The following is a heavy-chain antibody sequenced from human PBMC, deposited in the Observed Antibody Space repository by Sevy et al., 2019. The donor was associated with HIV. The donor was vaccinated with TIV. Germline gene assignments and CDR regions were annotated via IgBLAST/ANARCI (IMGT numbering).Heavy chain of an antibody. J-gene: IGHJ2*01. D-gene: IGHD6-6*01. CDR1: GFTFSDYY. CDR2: ISSSGSTI. Sequence: GGSLRLSCAASGFTFSDYYMSWIRQAPGKGLEWVSYISSSGSTIYYAHSVKGRFTISRDNAKNSLYLQMNSLRAEDTAVYYCARDPPIATRYFDLWGRGTLVTVSS. CDR3: ARDPPIATRYFDL. V-gene: IGHV3-11*01.